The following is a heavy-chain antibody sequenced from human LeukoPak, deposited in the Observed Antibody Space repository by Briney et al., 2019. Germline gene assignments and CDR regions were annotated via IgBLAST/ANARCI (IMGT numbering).Heavy chain of an antibody. CDR3: VSFYEAY. CDR1: GFTFSSYW. CDR2: INSDGSST. J-gene: IGHJ4*02. V-gene: IGHV3-74*01. D-gene: IGHD2/OR15-2a*01. Sequence: GGSLRLSCAASGFTFSSYWMHWVRQASGKGLVWVSRINSDGSSTSYADSVKGRLTISKDNAKNTVYLQMNNLRAEDTAVYYCVSFYEAYWGRGTLVTVSS.